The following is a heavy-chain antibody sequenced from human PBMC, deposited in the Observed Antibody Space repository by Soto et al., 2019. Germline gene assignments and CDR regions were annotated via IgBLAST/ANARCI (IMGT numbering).Heavy chain of an antibody. J-gene: IGHJ4*02. D-gene: IGHD3-22*01. CDR2: IGISGDT. CDR3: ARGRNYFDSSGSYYLFDY. V-gene: IGHV3-13*01. CDR1: GFTFSSYD. Sequence: EVQLVESGGGLVQPGGALRLSCAASGFTFSSYDMHWVRQAAGKGLEWVSAIGISGDTYCPGSVKGRFTISREHAKNSSYLQMNSLRAGDTAVYFCARGRNYFDSSGSYYLFDYWGQGSLVTVSS.